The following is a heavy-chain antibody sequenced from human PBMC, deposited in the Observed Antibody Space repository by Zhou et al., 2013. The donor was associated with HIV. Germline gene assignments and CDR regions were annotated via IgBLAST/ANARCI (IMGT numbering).Heavy chain of an antibody. CDR2: IYYSGST. J-gene: IGHJ6*03. V-gene: IGHV4-59*11. Sequence: QVQLQESGPGLVKPSETLSLTCTVSGGSISSHYWSWIRQPPGKGLEWIGYIYYSGSTNYNPSLKSRVTISVDTSKNQFSLKLSSVTAADTAVYYCAGAKRGAMYDYYYYYYMDVWGKGTTVTVSS. CDR3: AGAKRGAMYDYYYYYYMDV. D-gene: IGHD2-2*01. CDR1: GGSISSHY.